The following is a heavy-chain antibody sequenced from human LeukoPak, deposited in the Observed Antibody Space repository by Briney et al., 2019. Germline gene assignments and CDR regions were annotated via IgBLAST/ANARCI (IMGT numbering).Heavy chain of an antibody. V-gene: IGHV3-21*01. CDR2: ISSSSSYI. CDR1: VFTFSAYA. D-gene: IGHD2-2*01. J-gene: IGHJ3*02. CDR3: AREYCSSTSCYDAFDI. Sequence: GGSLRLSCAASVFTFSAYAMHWVRQAPGKGLEWVSSISSSSSYIYYADSVKGRFTISRDNAKNSLYLQMNSLRAEDTAVYYCAREYCSSTSCYDAFDIWGQGTMVTVSS.